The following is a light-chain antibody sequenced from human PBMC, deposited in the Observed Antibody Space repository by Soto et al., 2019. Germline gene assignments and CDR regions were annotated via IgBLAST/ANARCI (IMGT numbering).Light chain of an antibody. J-gene: IGLJ1*01. V-gene: IGLV2-14*01. CDR3: SSYTSSSTRV. CDR1: SSDVGGYNY. Sequence: QSALTQPASVSVSPGQSSTISCTGTSSDVGGYNYVSWYQQHPGKAPKLMIYDVSNRPSGVSNRFSGSKSGNTASLTISGLQAEDEADYYCSSYTSSSTRVFGTGTKLTVL. CDR2: DVS.